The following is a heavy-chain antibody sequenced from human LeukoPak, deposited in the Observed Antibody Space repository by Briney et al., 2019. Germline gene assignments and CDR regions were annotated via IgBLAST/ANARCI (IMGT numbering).Heavy chain of an antibody. J-gene: IGHJ5*02. D-gene: IGHD5-18*01. Sequence: ASVKVSCKASGYTFTGYYMHWVRQAPGQGLEWMGGINPNSGGTNYAQKFQGRVTMTRDTSISTAYMELSRLRSDDTAVYYCARGKKDTAMVTGPFDPWGQGTLVTVSS. CDR1: GYTFTGYY. CDR3: ARGKKDTAMVTGPFDP. V-gene: IGHV1-2*02. CDR2: INPNSGGT.